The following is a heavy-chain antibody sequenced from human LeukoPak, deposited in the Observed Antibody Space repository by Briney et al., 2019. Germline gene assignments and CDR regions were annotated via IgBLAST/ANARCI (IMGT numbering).Heavy chain of an antibody. CDR2: ISSSGSTI. J-gene: IGHJ3*02. Sequence: GGSLRLSCAASGFTFSDYYMSWIRQALGKGLEWVSYISSSGSTIYYADSVKGRFTISRDNAKNSLYLQMNSLRAEDTAVYYCARDGIVVVPAAIGAFDIWGQGTMVTVSS. V-gene: IGHV3-11*01. CDR1: GFTFSDYY. D-gene: IGHD2-2*01. CDR3: ARDGIVVVPAAIGAFDI.